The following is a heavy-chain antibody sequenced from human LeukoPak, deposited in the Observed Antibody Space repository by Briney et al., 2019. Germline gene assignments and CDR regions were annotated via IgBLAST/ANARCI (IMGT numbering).Heavy chain of an antibody. Sequence: SVKVSCKASGGTFSSYAISWVRQAPGQGLEWMGGIIPIFGTANYAQKFQGRVTITADESTSTAYMELSSLRSEDTAVYYCPREPHYDFWSGSSSWFDPWGQGTLVTVSS. CDR3: PREPHYDFWSGSSSWFDP. CDR2: IIPIFGTA. J-gene: IGHJ5*02. CDR1: GGTFSSYA. V-gene: IGHV1-69*13. D-gene: IGHD3-3*01.